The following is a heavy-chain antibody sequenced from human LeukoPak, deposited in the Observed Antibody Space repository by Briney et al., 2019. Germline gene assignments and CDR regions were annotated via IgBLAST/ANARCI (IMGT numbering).Heavy chain of an antibody. J-gene: IGHJ4*02. D-gene: IGHD5-18*01. V-gene: IGHV4-30-4*01. CDR3: ARTDTAMAFDY. CDR2: IYYSGST. CDR1: VGNISSSYYD. Sequence: SQTVCLTCTVSVGNISSSYYDWSWIRQPPGKGLEWIGYIYYSGSTYYNPSLKSRVTISVDTSKNQFSLKLSSVTATDTAVYYCARTDTAMAFDYWGQGTLVTVSS.